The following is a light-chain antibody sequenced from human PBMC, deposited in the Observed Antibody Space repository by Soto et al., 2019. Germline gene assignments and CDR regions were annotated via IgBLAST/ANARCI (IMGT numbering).Light chain of an antibody. CDR1: LGISNY. V-gene: IGKV1-27*01. CDR2: AAS. J-gene: IGKJ1*01. Sequence: DIPMTQSPSSLSASVGDRVTITYQASLGISNYLAWYQQKPGKDPKLLIYAASTLHSGIPSRFSGSGSGTDFTLTISSLQPEDGATYYCQKYNSAPRTFGPGTKVEIK. CDR3: QKYNSAPRT.